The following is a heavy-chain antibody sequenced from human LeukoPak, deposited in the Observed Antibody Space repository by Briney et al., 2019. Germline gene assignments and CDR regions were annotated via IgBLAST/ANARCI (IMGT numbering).Heavy chain of an antibody. D-gene: IGHD4-17*01. CDR1: GFTFSSCA. J-gene: IGHJ4*02. CDR2: ISGDGYTT. Sequence: GGSLRLSCAASGFTFSSCAMSWVRQAPGKGLDWVSTISGDGYTTYYADSVKGRFTISRDNSKNTLYLQMNSLRAEDTAVYYCAKDRTTVTTVAGYFDYWGQGTLVTVSS. V-gene: IGHV3-23*01. CDR3: AKDRTTVTTVAGYFDY.